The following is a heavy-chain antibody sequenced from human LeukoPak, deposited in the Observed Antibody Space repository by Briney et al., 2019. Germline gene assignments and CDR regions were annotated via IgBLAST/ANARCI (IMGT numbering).Heavy chain of an antibody. CDR1: GFTVSNNY. D-gene: IGHD6-19*01. V-gene: IGHV3-23*01. Sequence: GGSLRLSCAASGFTVSNNYMSWVRQAPGKGLEWVSSISDSGGSTYYADSVKGRFTISRDNSKNTLYLQMTNLRAADTAVYYCAKDLSRAVAADWFDPWDQGSLVTVSS. CDR3: AKDLSRAVAADWFDP. CDR2: ISDSGGST. J-gene: IGHJ5*02.